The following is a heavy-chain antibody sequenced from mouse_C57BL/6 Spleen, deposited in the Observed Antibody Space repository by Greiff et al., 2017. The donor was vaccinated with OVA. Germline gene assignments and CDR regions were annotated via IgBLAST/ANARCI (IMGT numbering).Heavy chain of an antibody. CDR2: ISYDGSN. CDR1: GYSITSGYY. Sequence: EVHLVESGPGLVKPSQSLSLTCSVTGYSITSGYYWNWIRQFPGNKLEWMGYISYDGSNNYNPSLKNRISITRDTSKNQFFLKLNSVTTEDTATYYCARGMDHWGQGTSVTVSS. CDR3: ARGMDH. J-gene: IGHJ4*01. V-gene: IGHV3-6*01.